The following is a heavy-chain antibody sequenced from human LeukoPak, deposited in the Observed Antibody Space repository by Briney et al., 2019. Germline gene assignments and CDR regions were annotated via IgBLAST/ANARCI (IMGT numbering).Heavy chain of an antibody. CDR1: GGSFSGYY. CDR2: INHSGST. CDR3: ARSTRSGYRVFDY. J-gene: IGHJ4*02. V-gene: IGHV4-34*01. Sequence: SETLSLTCAVYGGSFSGYYWSWIRQPPGKGLEWIGEINHSGSTNYNPSLKRRGTISVDTSKNQFSLKLSSVTAADTAVYYCARSTRSGYRVFDYWGREPWSPSPQ. D-gene: IGHD2-2*01.